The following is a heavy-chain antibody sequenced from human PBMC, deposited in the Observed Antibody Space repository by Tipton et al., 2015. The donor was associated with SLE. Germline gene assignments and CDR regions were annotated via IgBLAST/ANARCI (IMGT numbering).Heavy chain of an antibody. CDR3: ARDRRDYGMDV. CDR1: GFTFSSYS. J-gene: IGHJ6*02. CDR2: ISSSSSYI. V-gene: IGHV3-21*01. Sequence: SLRLSCAASGFTFSSYSMNWVRQAPGKGLEWVSSISSSSSYIYYADSVKGRFTISRDNAKNSLYLQMNSLRAEDTAVYYCARDRRDYGMDVWGQGTTVTVSS.